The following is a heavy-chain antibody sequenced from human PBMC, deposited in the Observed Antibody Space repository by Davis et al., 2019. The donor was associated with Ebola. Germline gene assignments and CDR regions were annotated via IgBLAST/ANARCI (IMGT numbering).Heavy chain of an antibody. Sequence: GESLKISCAASGFTFSRYTMHWVRQAPGKGLEWVSYISASSGTIWYADSVKGRFTISRDNSKNTLYLEMYDLRVEDTAVYYCGRIPYYYYHYMDVWGKGTTVTVS. J-gene: IGHJ6*03. CDR1: GFTFSRYT. CDR2: ISASSGTI. CDR3: GRIPYYYYHYMDV. V-gene: IGHV3-48*01. D-gene: IGHD2-21*01.